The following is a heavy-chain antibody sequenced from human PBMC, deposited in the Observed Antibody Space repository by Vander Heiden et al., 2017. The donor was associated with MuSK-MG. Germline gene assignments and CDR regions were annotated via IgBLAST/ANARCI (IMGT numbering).Heavy chain of an antibody. CDR1: GFTFRTNA. V-gene: IGHV3-23*01. J-gene: IGHJ4*02. Sequence: EVQLLESGGGLVQPGGALRLSRAASGFTFRTNAMSGVRQAPGKGLEWVSSISSNGVSTYYADSVKGRFTISRDNSKNTLYLQMNSLRAEDTAVYYCAKRPGRSDYWGQGTLVTVSS. CDR3: AKRPGRSDY. CDR2: ISSNGVST.